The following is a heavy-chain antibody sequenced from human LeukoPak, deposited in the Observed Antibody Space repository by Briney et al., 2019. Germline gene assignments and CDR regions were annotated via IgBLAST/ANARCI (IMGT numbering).Heavy chain of an antibody. CDR3: ARHPGRLFDY. CDR2: IYYSGNT. V-gene: IGHV4-39*01. J-gene: IGHJ4*02. CDR1: GGSISSSSFY. Sequence: SETLSLTCTVSGGSISSSSFYWGWIRQPPGKGLEWIGSIYYSGNTYYNPTLKSRVSISVDTSKNQFSLKLSSVTAADTAVYYCARHPGRLFDYWGQGTLVTVSS.